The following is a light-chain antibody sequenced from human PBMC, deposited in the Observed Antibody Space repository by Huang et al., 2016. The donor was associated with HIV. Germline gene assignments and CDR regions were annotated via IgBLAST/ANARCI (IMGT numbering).Light chain of an antibody. CDR1: QSVSNK. CDR3: QQYSKWPLT. CDR2: DTS. V-gene: IGKV3D-15*01. Sequence: EIVMTQSPVALSMSPGESATLSCRASQSVSNKLAWYYQPPGQAPKLLIYDTSTRATGRPGRFSASGSGTEFTLTISSLQSEDFAVYYCQQYSKWPLTFGGGTKVEIK. J-gene: IGKJ4*01.